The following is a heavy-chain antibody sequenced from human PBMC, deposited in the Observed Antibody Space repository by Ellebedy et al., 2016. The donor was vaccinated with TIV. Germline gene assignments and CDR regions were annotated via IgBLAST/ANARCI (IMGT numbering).Heavy chain of an antibody. CDR1: GFIISGAW. CDR3: VTWGQSYGR. V-gene: IGHV3-7*03. Sequence: PGGSLRLSCAASGFIISGAWMSWVRQAPGKGLEWVAHINPDGSAEYYVDSVKGRFTISRDNAKRSLFLQMNSLRVDDTAVYYYVTWGQSYGRWGQGSLVTISS. J-gene: IGHJ4*02. D-gene: IGHD3-16*01. CDR2: INPDGSAE.